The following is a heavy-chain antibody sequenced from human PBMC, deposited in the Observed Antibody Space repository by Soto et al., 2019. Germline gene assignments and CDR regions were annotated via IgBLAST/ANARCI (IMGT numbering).Heavy chain of an antibody. CDR2: IYYSGST. CDR3: AQGGYSGYDPYYYYYGMDV. V-gene: IGHV4-31*03. J-gene: IGHJ6*02. Sequence: SETLSLTCTVSGDSISSGGYYWSWIRQHPGKGLEWIGYIYYSGSTYYNPPLKSRVTISVDTSKNQFSLKLSSVTAADTAVYYCAQGGYSGYDPYYYYYGMDVWGQGTTVTVSS. D-gene: IGHD5-12*01. CDR1: GDSISSGGYY.